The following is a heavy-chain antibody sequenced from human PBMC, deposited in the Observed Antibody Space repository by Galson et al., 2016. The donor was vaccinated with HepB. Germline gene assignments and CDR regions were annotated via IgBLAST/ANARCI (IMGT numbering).Heavy chain of an antibody. V-gene: IGHV4-38-2*01. CDR3: ARSCGATDCYLFDI. J-gene: IGHJ4*02. CDR2: IYHDGDT. Sequence: SETLSLTCAVSGYSISSGYRWGWIRQPPGKGLEWIANIYHDGDTYYDPSLKSRATASVDTSKNQFSLRLTSVTAADTAVYYCARSCGATDCYLFDICGQGALVIVSS. CDR1: GYSISSGYR. D-gene: IGHD2-21*02.